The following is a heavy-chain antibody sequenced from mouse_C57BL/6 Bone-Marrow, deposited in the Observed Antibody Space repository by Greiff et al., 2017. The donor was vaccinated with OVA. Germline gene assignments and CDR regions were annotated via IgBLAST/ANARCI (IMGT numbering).Heavy chain of an antibody. V-gene: IGHV1-5*01. J-gene: IGHJ2*01. CDR1: GYTFTSYW. D-gene: IGHD2-5*01. CDR2: IYPGNSDT. CDR3: TRDYSNFYYFDY. Sequence: EVQLQQSGTVLARPGASVKMSCKTSGYTFTSYWMHWVKQRPGQGLEWIGAIYPGNSDTSYNQKFKGKAKLTAVTSASTAYMELSSLTNEDSAVYYCTRDYSNFYYFDYWGQGTTLTVSS.